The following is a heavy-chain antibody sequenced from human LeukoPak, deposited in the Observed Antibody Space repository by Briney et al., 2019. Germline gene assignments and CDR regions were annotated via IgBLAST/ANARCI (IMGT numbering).Heavy chain of an antibody. J-gene: IGHJ1*01. D-gene: IGHD2-15*01. CDR1: GFTFTHYG. CDR2: ISYDGPNK. CDR3: AKDFAKYCSGGCDFQH. Sequence: PGGSLRLSCAASGFTFTHYGTHWVRQAPGKGLEWVAVISYDGPNKYYADSVKGRFTISRDNSKNTLYLQMNSLRTEDTAMYYCAKDFAKYCSGGCDFQHWGQGTLVTVSS. V-gene: IGHV3-30*18.